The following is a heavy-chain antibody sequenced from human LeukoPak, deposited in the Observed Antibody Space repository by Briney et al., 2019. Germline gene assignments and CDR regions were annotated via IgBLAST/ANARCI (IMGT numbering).Heavy chain of an antibody. V-gene: IGHV4-34*01. CDR2: VNHSGGT. CDR1: GGSFSGYY. D-gene: IGHD3-3*01. J-gene: IGHJ5*02. CDR3: ARSRQIFGVAENWFDP. Sequence: PSETLSLTCAVYGGSFSGYYWNWIRQPPGKGLEWIGEVNHSGGTNYNPSLKSRVTISVDTSKNQFSLSLNSVTAADTAAYYCARSRQIFGVAENWFDPWGQGTLVTVSS.